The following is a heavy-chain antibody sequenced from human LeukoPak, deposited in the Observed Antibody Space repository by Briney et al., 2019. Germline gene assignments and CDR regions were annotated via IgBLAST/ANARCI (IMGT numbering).Heavy chain of an antibody. CDR2: IYPGDSDT. J-gene: IGHJ4*02. V-gene: IGHV5-51*01. Sequence: GESLKISCKGSGYIFTSCWIGWVRQMPGKGLECMGVIYPGDSDTRYSPSFQGQVTISADKSISTAYLQWRSLKALDSAMYYCARPAYGSGIYYRGPFDYWGQGTLVTVSS. D-gene: IGHD3-10*01. CDR3: ARPAYGSGIYYRGPFDY. CDR1: GYIFTSCW.